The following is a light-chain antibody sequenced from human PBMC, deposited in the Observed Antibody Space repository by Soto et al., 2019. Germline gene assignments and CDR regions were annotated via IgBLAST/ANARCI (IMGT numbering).Light chain of an antibody. CDR3: HQCGNSWWT. Sequence: EIVLTQSPGSLSLSPGERAILSCRASQSVSSTYLAWYQQKPGQAPRVLIYGASSRAPGIPDRFSGSGSGTDFTLTISRLEPEDFAVYYCHQCGNSWWTFGQGTKVEIK. V-gene: IGKV3-20*01. CDR2: GAS. J-gene: IGKJ1*01. CDR1: QSVSSTY.